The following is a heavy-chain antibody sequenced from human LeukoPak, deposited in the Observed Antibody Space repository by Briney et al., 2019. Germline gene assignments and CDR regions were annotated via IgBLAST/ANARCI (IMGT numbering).Heavy chain of an antibody. CDR2: IYSGGST. J-gene: IGHJ4*02. Sequence: GGSLRLSCAASGFTLSSYAMSWVRQAPGKGLEWVSVIYSGGSTYYADSVKGRFTISRDNSKNTLYLQMNSLRAEDTAVYYCARGGPAAGRFDYWGQGTLVTVSP. CDR3: ARGGPAAGRFDY. V-gene: IGHV3-66*01. CDR1: GFTLSSYA. D-gene: IGHD6-13*01.